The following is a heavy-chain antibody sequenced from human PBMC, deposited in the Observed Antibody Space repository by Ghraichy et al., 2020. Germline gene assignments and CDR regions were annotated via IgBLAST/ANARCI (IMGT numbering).Heavy chain of an antibody. CDR1: GFTFSDYY. V-gene: IGHV3-11*01. CDR3: AWGRTTAR. CDR2: ISSSGGSM. J-gene: IGHJ4*02. Sequence: GASLNISCAASGFTFSDYYMSWIRQAPGKGLEWVSYISSSGGSMYYADSVKGRFTISRDNAKDSLFLQMNSLRAEDTAVYYCAWGRTTARWGQGTLVTVSS. D-gene: IGHD2/OR15-2a*01.